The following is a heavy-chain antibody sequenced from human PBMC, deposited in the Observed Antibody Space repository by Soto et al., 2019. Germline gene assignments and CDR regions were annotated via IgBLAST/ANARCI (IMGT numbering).Heavy chain of an antibody. J-gene: IGHJ5*02. CDR1: GASVSSHS. Sequence: QVQLQESGPGLVKPSGTLSLTCSVTGASVSSHSWSWIRQSPGKGLEWIGYIHYSGGTNYTPSLRSRVTISVEKSKNQLSLNLTSLTAADTAVYYCARGGTSGSAVYNWFDPWGQGTLVTVSS. V-gene: IGHV4-59*02. D-gene: IGHD3-10*01. CDR3: ARGGTSGSAVYNWFDP. CDR2: IHYSGGT.